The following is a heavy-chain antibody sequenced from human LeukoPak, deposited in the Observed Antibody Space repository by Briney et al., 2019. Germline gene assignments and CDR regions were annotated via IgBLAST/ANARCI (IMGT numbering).Heavy chain of an antibody. CDR1: GFTFRTYE. CDR2: ISGSGTTI. Sequence: GGSLRLSCAASGFTFRTYEMNWVRQAPGKGLEWVSYISGSGTTIYYADSVKGRFTISRDNAKNSLYLQMNSLRAEDTALYYCVREVWTTVATSHYYYMDVWGKGTTVTVSS. D-gene: IGHD4-17*01. V-gene: IGHV3-48*03. CDR3: VREVWTTVATSHYYYMDV. J-gene: IGHJ6*03.